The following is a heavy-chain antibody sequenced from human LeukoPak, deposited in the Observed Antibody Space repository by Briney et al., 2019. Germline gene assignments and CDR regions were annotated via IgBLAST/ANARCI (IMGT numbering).Heavy chain of an antibody. CDR3: ARAPYYGSGSLEAFDI. CDR2: INPSGGST. CDR1: GYTFTSYY. J-gene: IGHJ3*02. V-gene: IGHV1-46*01. D-gene: IGHD3-10*01. Sequence: ASVKVSCKASGYTFTSYYMHWVRQAPGQGLEWMGIINPSGGSTSYAQKFQGRVTMTRDMSTSTVYMELSSLRSEDTAVYYCARAPYYGSGSLEAFDIWGQGTMVTVSS.